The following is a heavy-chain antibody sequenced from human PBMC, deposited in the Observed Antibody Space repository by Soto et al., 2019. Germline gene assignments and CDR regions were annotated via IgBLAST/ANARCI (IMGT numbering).Heavy chain of an antibody. CDR3: TRLISAAHDY. D-gene: IGHD3-10*01. V-gene: IGHV3-73*01. CDR2: IRDRAYSYAT. Sequence: EVLLVESGGGMVQPGGSLKLSCAASGFVFKDSSIHWVRQASGKGLEWVGRIRDRAYSYATAYAESVKGGFTISRDDSNNTAYLQMSGLKTEDTAIYYCTRLISAAHDYWGQGTLVTVSS. J-gene: IGHJ4*02. CDR1: GFVFKDSS.